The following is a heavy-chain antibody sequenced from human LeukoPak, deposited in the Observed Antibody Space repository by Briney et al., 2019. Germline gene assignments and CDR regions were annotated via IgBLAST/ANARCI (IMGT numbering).Heavy chain of an antibody. Sequence: PSETLSLTCTVSGGSISSYYWSWIRQPPGKGLEWIGYIYYTGRTHYNPSLKSRVTISVDTSKNQFSLKLNSVTAADTAVYYCARADFWSAVDYWGQGTLVTVSS. V-gene: IGHV4-59*01. D-gene: IGHD3-3*01. J-gene: IGHJ4*02. CDR2: IYYTGRT. CDR1: GGSISSYY. CDR3: ARADFWSAVDY.